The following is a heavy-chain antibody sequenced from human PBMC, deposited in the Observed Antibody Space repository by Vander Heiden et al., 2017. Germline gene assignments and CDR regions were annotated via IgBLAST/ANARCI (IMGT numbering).Heavy chain of an antibody. J-gene: IGHJ4*02. V-gene: IGHV3-74*01. CDR3: ARVLTFFDN. Sequence: FTISRDNAKNTLYLQLNSLRAEDTAVYYCARVLTFFDNWGQGTLVTVSS. D-gene: IGHD3-9*01.